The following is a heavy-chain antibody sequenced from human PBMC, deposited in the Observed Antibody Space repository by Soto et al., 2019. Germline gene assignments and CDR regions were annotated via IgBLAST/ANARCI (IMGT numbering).Heavy chain of an antibody. J-gene: IGHJ6*02. Sequence: QITLRGSGPTLVKPTQTLTLTCTFSGFSLTTSGVGVGWIRQPPGKALEWLALIYWDDDKRYSPSLKSRLTLPRDPSKNQVVLTMTNMDLVDTATYYCTHYFRAMLAAMDVWGQGTTVTVSS. CDR1: GFSLTTSGVG. CDR3: THYFRAMLAAMDV. D-gene: IGHD6-19*01. V-gene: IGHV2-5*02. CDR2: IYWDDDK.